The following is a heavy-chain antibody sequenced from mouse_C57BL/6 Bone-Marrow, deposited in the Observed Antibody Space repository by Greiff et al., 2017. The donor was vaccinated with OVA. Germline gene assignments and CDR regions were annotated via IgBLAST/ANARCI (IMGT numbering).Heavy chain of an antibody. CDR3: ARGYYDPYYAMDY. CDR2: IYPRSGNT. D-gene: IGHD2-4*01. V-gene: IGHV1-81*01. Sequence: QVQLKQSGAELARPGASVKLSCKASGYTFTSYGISWVKQRTGQGLEWIGEIYPRSGNTYYNEKFKGKATLTADKSSSTAYMELRSLTSEDSAVYFCARGYYDPYYAMDYWGQGTSVTVSS. J-gene: IGHJ4*01. CDR1: GYTFTSYG.